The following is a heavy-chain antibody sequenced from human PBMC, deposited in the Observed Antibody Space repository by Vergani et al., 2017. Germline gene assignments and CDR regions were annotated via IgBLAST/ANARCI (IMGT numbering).Heavy chain of an antibody. D-gene: IGHD3-22*01. CDR3: ARSQGTSAYYYGGFDY. J-gene: IGHJ4*02. CDR2: IHTGGST. CDR1: GESIRSGSHY. V-gene: IGHV4-61*02. Sequence: QVKLQESGPGLLKPSQTLSLTCTVSGESIRSGSHYWSWIRQPAGKGPEWIGHIHTGGSTDLNPSFKSRVSISVDTSKSQFSLKLNSVTVADTAVYYCARSQGTSAYYYGGFDYWGQGILVTVSS.